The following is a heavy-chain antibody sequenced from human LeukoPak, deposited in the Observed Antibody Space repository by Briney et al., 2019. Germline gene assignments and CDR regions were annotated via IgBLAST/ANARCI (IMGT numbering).Heavy chain of an antibody. CDR1: GFTFDDYA. CDR2: ISWNSGSI. D-gene: IGHD3-9*01. CDR3: AKDNYDILTGPTGSPDY. V-gene: IGHV3-9*01. J-gene: IGHJ4*02. Sequence: GRSLRLSCAASGFTFDDYAMHWVRQAPGKGLEWVSGISWNSGSIGYADSVKGRFTISRDNAKNSLYLQMNSLRAEDTALYYCAKDNYDILTGPTGSPDYWGQGTLVTVSS.